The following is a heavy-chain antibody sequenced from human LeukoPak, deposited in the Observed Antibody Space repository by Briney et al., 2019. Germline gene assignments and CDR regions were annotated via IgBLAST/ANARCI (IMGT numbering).Heavy chain of an antibody. Sequence: GGSLRLSCAASGFTFSSYSMNWVRQAPGKGLEWVSSISSSSYIYYADSVKGRFTISRDNTKNSLYLQMNSLRAEDTAVYYCARDKSYERSVSDYWGQGTLVTVSS. CDR2: ISSSSYI. CDR3: ARDKSYERSVSDY. V-gene: IGHV3-21*01. D-gene: IGHD1-26*01. J-gene: IGHJ4*02. CDR1: GFTFSSYS.